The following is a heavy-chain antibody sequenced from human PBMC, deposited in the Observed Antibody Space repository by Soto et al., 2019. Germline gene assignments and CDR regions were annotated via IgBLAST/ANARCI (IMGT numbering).Heavy chain of an antibody. CDR3: AKLRDFVVLPAGILDY. CDR1: GLPVSTNY. V-gene: IGHV3-53*01. J-gene: IGHJ4*02. CDR2: ISGGGDTT. Sequence: GGSLRLSCVVSGLPVSTNYMIWVRQAPGKGLEWVSFISGGGDTTYYTPSVKGRFTISRDDFRNTLYLQMNSLRTEDTAIYYCAKLRDFVVLPAGILDYWGPGTLVTVSS. D-gene: IGHD2-8*01.